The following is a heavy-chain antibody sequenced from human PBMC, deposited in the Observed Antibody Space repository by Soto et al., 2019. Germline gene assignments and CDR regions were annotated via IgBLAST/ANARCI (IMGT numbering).Heavy chain of an antibody. CDR3: ARLDKEETPQVGSWYFFDY. CDR1: GGSISSGGYF. V-gene: IGHV4-31*03. J-gene: IGHJ4*02. D-gene: IGHD2-15*01. CDR2: IYYSGRT. Sequence: SETLSLTCSVSGGSISSGGYFYSWIRQHPGQGLEWIGSIYYSGRTYYNASLQSRLSMSVDTSKNHFSLKLTSVTAADTAVYFCARLDKEETPQVGSWYFFDYWGQGVMVTVSS.